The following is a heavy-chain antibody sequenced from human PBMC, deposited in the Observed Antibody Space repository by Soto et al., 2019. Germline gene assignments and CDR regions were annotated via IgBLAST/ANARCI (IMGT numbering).Heavy chain of an antibody. D-gene: IGHD1-26*01. Sequence: PGGSLRLSCTASGFTFGDYAMSWFRQAPGKGLEWVGFIRSKAYGGTTEYAASVKGRFTISRDDSKSIAYLQMNSLKTEDTAVYYCTRDWLSGSYFYYYYGMHVWGQGTTVTVSS. V-gene: IGHV3-49*03. CDR3: TRDWLSGSYFYYYYGMHV. CDR1: GFTFGDYA. CDR2: IRSKAYGGTT. J-gene: IGHJ6*02.